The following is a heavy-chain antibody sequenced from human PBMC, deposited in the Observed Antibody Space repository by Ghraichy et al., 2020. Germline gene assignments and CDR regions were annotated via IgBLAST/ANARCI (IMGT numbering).Heavy chain of an antibody. CDR2: ISDDGSQK. J-gene: IGHJ6*02. D-gene: IGHD3-16*01. CDR1: GFTLSRQG. V-gene: IGHV3-33*06. CDR3: AKTRYDYVWGNHRENGRDV. Sequence: GGSLRLSCAASGFTLSRQGIHWVRQAPGKGLEWVTVISDDGSQKYNEDSVKGRFIISRDDSKNLVYLQMNGLRVEDTAVYYCAKTRYDYVWGNHRENGRDVWGQGTTVTVSS.